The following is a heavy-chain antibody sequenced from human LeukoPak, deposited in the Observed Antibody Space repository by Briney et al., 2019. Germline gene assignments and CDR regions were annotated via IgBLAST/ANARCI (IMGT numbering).Heavy chain of an antibody. CDR1: GGSIIEYN. CDR3: ARGVPAADYYYYYMDV. V-gene: IGHV4-59*01. J-gene: IGHJ6*03. Sequence: SETLSLTCTVSGGSIIEYNWSWIRQPPGKGLEYIGHIYYSGSVKYNPSLESRVTISVDTSKRQVSLKLTSVTAADTAVYYCARGVPAADYYYYYMDVWGKGTTVTVSS. D-gene: IGHD2-2*01. CDR2: IYYSGSV.